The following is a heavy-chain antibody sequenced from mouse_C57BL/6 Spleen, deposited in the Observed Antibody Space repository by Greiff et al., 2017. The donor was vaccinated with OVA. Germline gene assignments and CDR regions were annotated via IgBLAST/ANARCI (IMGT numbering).Heavy chain of an antibody. V-gene: IGHV5-16*01. J-gene: IGHJ2*01. Sequence: EVKVVESEGGLVQPGSSMKLSCTASGFTFSDYYMAWVRQVPEKGLEWVANINYDGSSTYYLDSLKSRFIISRDNAKNILYLQMSSLKSEDTATYYCARYDGYLDYWGQGTTLTVSS. CDR2: INYDGSST. CDR1: GFTFSDYY. CDR3: ARYDGYLDY. D-gene: IGHD2-3*01.